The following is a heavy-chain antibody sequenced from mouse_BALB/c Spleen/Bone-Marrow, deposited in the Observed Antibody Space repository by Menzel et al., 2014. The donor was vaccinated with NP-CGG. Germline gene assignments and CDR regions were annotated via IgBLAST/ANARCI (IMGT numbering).Heavy chain of an antibody. CDR2: IRNKANGYTT. CDR3: ARGWITTGFAY. CDR1: GFTFTDYY. V-gene: IGHV7-3*02. J-gene: IGHJ3*01. Sequence: EVMLVESGGGLVQPGGSLRLSCATSGFTFTDYYMSWVRQPPGKALEWLGFIRNKANGYTTEYSASVKGRFTISRDNSQSILYLQMNTLRAEDSATYYCARGWITTGFAYWGQGLWSLSLQ. D-gene: IGHD1-1*01.